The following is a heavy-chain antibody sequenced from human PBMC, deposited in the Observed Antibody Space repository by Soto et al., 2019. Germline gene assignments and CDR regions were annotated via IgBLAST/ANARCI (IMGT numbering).Heavy chain of an antibody. CDR1: GGTLSSYA. CDR3: ARAGYGMPTLVGY. V-gene: IGHV1-69*05. CDR2: VIPIFGKT. D-gene: IGHD2-21*01. Sequence: QVQLVQSGAEVKKPGSSGQVSCQASGGTLSSYAISWVRQAPGQGLEWMGGVIPIFGKTNYAQKFQGRVTITSDESTSTAYLELSSLRSEDTAVYYCARAGYGMPTLVGYWGQGTLVTVSS. J-gene: IGHJ4*02.